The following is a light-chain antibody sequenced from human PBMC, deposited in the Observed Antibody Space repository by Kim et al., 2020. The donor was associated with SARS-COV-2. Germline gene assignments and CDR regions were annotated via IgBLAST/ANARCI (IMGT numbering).Light chain of an antibody. CDR3: QAWDSTYVV. CDR1: KLGDKY. J-gene: IGLJ2*01. V-gene: IGLV3-1*01. CDR2: QDS. Sequence: VSPGQTASITCSGEKLGDKYACWYQQKPGQSPVLVIYQDSKRPSGIPERFSGSNSGNTATLTISGTQAMDEADYYCQAWDSTYVVFGGGTQLTVL.